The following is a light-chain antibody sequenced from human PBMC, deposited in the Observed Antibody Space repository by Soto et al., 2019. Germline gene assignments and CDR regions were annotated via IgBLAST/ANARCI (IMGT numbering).Light chain of an antibody. J-gene: IGKJ5*01. CDR1: QSIGTG. CDR3: QQSDSILYT. Sequence: DIQMTQSPSSLSASVGDRVTITCRASQSIGTGLSWYQQKPQKAPKLLIYAASSVQSGVPSRFSGSGSGTDFTLTISSLHPEDFATYYCQQSDSILYTFGQGTRLEIK. V-gene: IGKV1-39*01. CDR2: AAS.